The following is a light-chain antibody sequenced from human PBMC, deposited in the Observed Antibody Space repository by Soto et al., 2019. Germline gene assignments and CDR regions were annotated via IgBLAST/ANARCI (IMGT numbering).Light chain of an antibody. CDR1: QTISSW. J-gene: IGKJ1*01. V-gene: IGKV1-5*01. Sequence: DIQMTQSPSTLSASVGDRVTITCRASQTISSWLAWYQQKPGKAPKPLIYAASTLESGVSSRFSGRGSGTEFTLTINSLQPEDFATYYCQQYKSYLRTFGQGTKVDIK. CDR2: AAS. CDR3: QQYKSYLRT.